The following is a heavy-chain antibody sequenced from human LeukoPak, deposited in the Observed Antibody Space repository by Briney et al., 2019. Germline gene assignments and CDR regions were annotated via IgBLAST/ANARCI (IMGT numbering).Heavy chain of an antibody. Sequence: PSETLSLTCTVSGGSISSSSYYWGWIRQPPGKGLEWIGSIYYSGSTYYNPSLKSRVTISVDTSKNQFSLKLSSVTAADTAVYYCARGSSPFDYWGQGTLVTVSS. CDR3: ARGSSPFDY. J-gene: IGHJ4*02. V-gene: IGHV4-39*01. CDR1: GGSISSSSYY. CDR2: IYYSGST.